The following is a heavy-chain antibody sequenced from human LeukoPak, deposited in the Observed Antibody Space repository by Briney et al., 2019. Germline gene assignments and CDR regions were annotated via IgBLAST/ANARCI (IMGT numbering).Heavy chain of an antibody. V-gene: IGHV3-7*01. CDR1: GFTFSSCW. D-gene: IGHD5-12*01. Sequence: GGSLRLSCAASGFTFSSCWMSWVRQAPGKGLEWVANIKQDGSEKYYVDSVKGRFTISRDNAKNSLYLQMNCLRAEDTAVYYCARVLIVATIVYFDYWGQGTLVTVSS. CDR3: ARVLIVATIVYFDY. CDR2: IKQDGSEK. J-gene: IGHJ4*02.